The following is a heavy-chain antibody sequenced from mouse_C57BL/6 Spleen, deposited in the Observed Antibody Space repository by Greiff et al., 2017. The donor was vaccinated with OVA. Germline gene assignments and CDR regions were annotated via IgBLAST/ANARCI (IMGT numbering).Heavy chain of an antibody. D-gene: IGHD2-3*01. CDR2: INYDGSST. CDR3: ARDRYDGYYYWYFDV. V-gene: IGHV5-16*01. CDR1: GFTFSDYY. Sequence: EVQVVESEGGLVQPGSSMKLSCTASGFTFSDYYMAWVRQVPEKGLEWVANINYDGSSTYYLASLKSRFIISRDNAKNILYLQMSSLKSEDTATYYCARDRYDGYYYWYFDVWGTGTTVTVSS. J-gene: IGHJ1*03.